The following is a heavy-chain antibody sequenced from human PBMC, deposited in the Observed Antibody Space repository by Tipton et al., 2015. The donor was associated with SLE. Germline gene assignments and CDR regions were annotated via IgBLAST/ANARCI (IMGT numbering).Heavy chain of an antibody. V-gene: IGHV4-34*01. J-gene: IGHJ4*02. D-gene: IGHD3-16*01. CDR1: GGSFSGYY. CDR3: ARAMGEEN. Sequence: TLSLTCAVYGGSFSGYYWSWIRQPPGEGLEWIGEINHSGSTNYNPSLKSRVTISVDTSKNQFSLKLSSVTAADTAVYYCARAMGEENWGQGTLVTVSS. CDR2: INHSGST.